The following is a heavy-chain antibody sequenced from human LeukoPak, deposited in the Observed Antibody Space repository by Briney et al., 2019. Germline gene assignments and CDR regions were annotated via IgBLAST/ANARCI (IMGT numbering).Heavy chain of an antibody. CDR2: INHSGST. CDR1: GGSFSGYY. V-gene: IGHV4-34*01. Sequence: PSETLSLTCAVYGGSFSGYYWSWIRQPPGKGLEWIGEINHSGSTNYNPSLKSRVTISVDTSKNQFSLKLSSVTAADTAVYYCARRGEPVLVLRGFDYWGQGTLVTVSS. CDR3: ARRGEPVLVLRGFDY. J-gene: IGHJ4*02. D-gene: IGHD3-3*02.